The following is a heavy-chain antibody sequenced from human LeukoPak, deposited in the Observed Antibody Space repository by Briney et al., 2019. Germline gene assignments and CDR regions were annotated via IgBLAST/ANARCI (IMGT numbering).Heavy chain of an antibody. CDR1: GFTFSSYA. D-gene: IGHD3-10*01. V-gene: IGHV3-30*04. Sequence: GGSLRLSCAASGFTFSSYAMHWVRQAPGKGLEWVAVISYDGSNKYYADSVKGRFTISRDNSKNTLYLQMNSLRAEDTAVYYCAKENLTGSGSYIFDYWSQGTLVTVSS. J-gene: IGHJ4*02. CDR2: ISYDGSNK. CDR3: AKENLTGSGSYIFDY.